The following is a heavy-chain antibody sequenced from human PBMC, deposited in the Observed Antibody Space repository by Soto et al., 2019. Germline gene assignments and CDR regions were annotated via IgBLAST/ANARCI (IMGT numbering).Heavy chain of an antibody. D-gene: IGHD6-25*01. CDR1: GFTFDNYA. J-gene: IGHJ4*01. Sequence: GGSLILSCAASGFTFDNYAMSWVRQAPGKGLEWVSAITGSGGDTFHTDSVKGRFTTSRDNSKNTLYMQMNSLRPEDTAVYYCAKGSASGSPYYFDYWGHGTLVTXSS. CDR2: ITGSGGDT. CDR3: AKGSASGSPYYFDY. V-gene: IGHV3-23*01.